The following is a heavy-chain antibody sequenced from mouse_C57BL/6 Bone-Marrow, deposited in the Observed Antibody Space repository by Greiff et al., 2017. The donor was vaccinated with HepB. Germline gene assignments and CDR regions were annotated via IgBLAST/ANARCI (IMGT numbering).Heavy chain of an antibody. D-gene: IGHD1-1*01. Sequence: VQLQQSGAELVKPGASVKVSCKASGYTFTSYWMHWVKQRPGQGLEWIGRIHPSDSDTNYNQKFKGKATLTVDKSSSTAYMQLSSLTSEDTAVYYGAIQYYGSSPYAMDDWGQGTSVTVSS. J-gene: IGHJ4*01. CDR1: GYTFTSYW. V-gene: IGHV1-74*01. CDR2: IHPSDSDT. CDR3: AIQYYGSSPYAMDD.